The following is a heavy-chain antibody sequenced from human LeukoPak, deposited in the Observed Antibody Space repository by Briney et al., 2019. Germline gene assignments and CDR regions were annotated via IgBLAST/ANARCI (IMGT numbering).Heavy chain of an antibody. D-gene: IGHD3-22*01. Sequence: ASVKVSCKASGYTFTGYYMHWVRQAPGQGLEWMGWINPNSGGTNYAQKFQGRVTMTRDTSISTAYMELSRLRSDDTAVYYCARPIYDSSGPFDYWGQGTLVTVSS. V-gene: IGHV1-2*02. J-gene: IGHJ4*02. CDR3: ARPIYDSSGPFDY. CDR1: GYTFTGYY. CDR2: INPNSGGT.